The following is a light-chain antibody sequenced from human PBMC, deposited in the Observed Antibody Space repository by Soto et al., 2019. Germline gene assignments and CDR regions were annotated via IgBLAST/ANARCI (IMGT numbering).Light chain of an antibody. CDR1: QSVSGS. CDR3: QQYGTLMWT. CDR2: GTS. V-gene: IGKV3-20*01. Sequence: EIVLTQSPGTLSLSPGERATLSCRASQSVSGSLAWYQQKPGQAPVLLIYGTSTRATGIPDRFSGSGSGTDFTLTINRLEPEDFAVYYCQQYGTLMWTFGQGGKVEIK. J-gene: IGKJ1*01.